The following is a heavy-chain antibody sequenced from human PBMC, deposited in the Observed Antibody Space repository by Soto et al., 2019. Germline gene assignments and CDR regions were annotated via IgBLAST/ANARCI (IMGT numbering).Heavy chain of an antibody. CDR3: ATRPLNRGRWYFDL. Sequence: EVQLLESGGGLVQPGGSLRLSCAASGITFSNYAMTWVRQAPGKGLEWVSVISDSGSFTFYADSVKGRFTISRDNSGGTLYLQMNSLRAEDTAIYYCATRPLNRGRWYFDLWGRGTLVTVSS. CDR2: ISDSGSFT. V-gene: IGHV3-23*01. J-gene: IGHJ2*01. CDR1: GITFSNYA. D-gene: IGHD7-27*01.